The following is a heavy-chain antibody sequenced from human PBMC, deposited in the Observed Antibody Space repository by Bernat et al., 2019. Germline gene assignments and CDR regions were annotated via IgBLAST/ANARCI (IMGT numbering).Heavy chain of an antibody. CDR2: IYYSGST. J-gene: IGHJ3*02. CDR3: ARRGTEMATNYAFDI. D-gene: IGHD5-24*01. Sequence: QLQLQESGPGLVKPSETLSLTCTVSGGSISSSSYYWGWIRQPPGKGVEWIGSIYYSGSTYYNPSLKSRVTISVDTSKNQFSLQLSSVTAADTAVYYCARRGTEMATNYAFDIWGQGTMVTVSS. V-gene: IGHV4-39*01. CDR1: GGSISSSSYY.